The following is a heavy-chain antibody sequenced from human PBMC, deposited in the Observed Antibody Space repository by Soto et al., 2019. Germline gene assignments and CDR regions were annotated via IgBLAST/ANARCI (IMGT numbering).Heavy chain of an antibody. V-gene: IGHV3-23*01. D-gene: IGHD2-15*01. CDR1: GFTFSSYA. CDR2: ISGSGGST. Sequence: PGGSLRLSCAASGFTFSSYAMSWVRQAPGKGLEWVSAISGSGGSTYYADSVKGRFTISRDNSKNTLYLQMNSLRAEDTAVYYCAKVAVGYCSGGSCYSGDAFDIWGQGTMVTVSS. J-gene: IGHJ3*02. CDR3: AKVAVGYCSGGSCYSGDAFDI.